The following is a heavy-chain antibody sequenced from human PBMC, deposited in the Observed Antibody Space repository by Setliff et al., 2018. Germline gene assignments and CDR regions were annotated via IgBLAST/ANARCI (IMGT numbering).Heavy chain of an antibody. D-gene: IGHD6-19*01. V-gene: IGHV3-48*03. CDR2: INSIGSTT. CDR1: GFTFSSYE. Sequence: GGSLRLSCAASGFTFSSYEVNWVRQAPGKGLEWVSYINSIGSTTYYADSVKGRFTISRDNAKNSLYLQMNSLRAEDTAVYYCARGGRSSAKLPYFDYWGQGTLVTVSS. CDR3: ARGGRSSAKLPYFDY. J-gene: IGHJ4*02.